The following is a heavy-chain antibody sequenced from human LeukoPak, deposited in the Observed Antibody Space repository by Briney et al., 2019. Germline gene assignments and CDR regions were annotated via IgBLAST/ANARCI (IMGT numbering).Heavy chain of an antibody. CDR3: ATVCSSTSCYADFDY. V-gene: IGHV1-18*01. D-gene: IGHD2-2*01. J-gene: IGHJ4*02. CDR2: ISTSNGKT. Sequence: ASVKVSCKTSGYSFRSYVISWVRQVPGHGLEWVGWISTSNGKTKFAKKFQDRVTMTEDTSTDTAYMELSSLRSEDAAVYYCATVCSSTSCYADFDYWGQGTLVTVSS. CDR1: GYSFRSYV.